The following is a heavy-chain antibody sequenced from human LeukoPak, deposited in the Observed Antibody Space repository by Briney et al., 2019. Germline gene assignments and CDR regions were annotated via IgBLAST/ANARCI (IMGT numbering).Heavy chain of an antibody. V-gene: IGHV1-18*01. CDR3: ARDLVSSSWYPAWC. J-gene: IGHJ4*02. D-gene: IGHD6-13*01. CDR1: GYTFTSYG. Sequence: ASVKVSCKASGYTFTSYGIRWVRQAPGQGLEWMGWISAYNGNTNYAQKLQGRVTMTTDTSTSTAYMELRSLRSDDTAVYYCARDLVSSSWYPAWCWGQGTLVTVSS. CDR2: ISAYNGNT.